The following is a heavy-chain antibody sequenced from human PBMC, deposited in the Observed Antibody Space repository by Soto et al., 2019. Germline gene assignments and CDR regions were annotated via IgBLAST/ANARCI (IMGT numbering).Heavy chain of an antibody. CDR1: GGTFSSYT. V-gene: IGHV1-69*08. CDR3: AREWDVVVPAARDYYYYGMDV. CDR2: IIPILGIA. J-gene: IGHJ6*02. D-gene: IGHD2-2*01. Sequence: QVQLVQSGAEVKKPGSSVKVSCKASGGTFSSYTISWVRQAPGQGLEWMGRIIPILGIANYAQKFQGRVTITADKSTSTAYMELSSLRSEDTAVYYCAREWDVVVPAARDYYYYGMDVWGQGTTVTVSS.